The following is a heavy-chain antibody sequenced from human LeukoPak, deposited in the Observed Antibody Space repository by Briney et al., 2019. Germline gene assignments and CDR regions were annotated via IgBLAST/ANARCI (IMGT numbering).Heavy chain of an antibody. CDR3: ARAARYYFDY. V-gene: IGHV1-2*02. J-gene: IGHJ4*02. CDR2: INPNSGGT. CDR1: GYTFTGYY. Sequence: GGSLRLSCAASGYTFTGYYMHWVRQAPGQGLEWMGWINPNSGGTNYAQKFQGRVTMTRDTSISTAYMELSRLRSDDTAVYYCARAARYYFDYWGQGTLVTVSS.